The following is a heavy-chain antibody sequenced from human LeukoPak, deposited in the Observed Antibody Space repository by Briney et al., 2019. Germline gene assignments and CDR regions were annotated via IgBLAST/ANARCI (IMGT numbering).Heavy chain of an antibody. CDR3: AKDFMVRGVTTYYFDY. J-gene: IGHJ4*02. CDR2: ISGSGGST. CDR1: GFTFSNYG. Sequence: PGGSLRLSCAASGFTFSNYGMSWVRQAPGKGLEWVSAISGSGGSTYYADSVKGRFTISRDNSKSTLYLQMNSLRAEDTAVYCCAKDFMVRGVTTYYFDYWGQGTLVTVSS. V-gene: IGHV3-23*01. D-gene: IGHD3-10*01.